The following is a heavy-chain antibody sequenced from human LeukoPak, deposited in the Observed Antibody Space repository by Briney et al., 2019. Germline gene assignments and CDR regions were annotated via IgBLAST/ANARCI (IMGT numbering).Heavy chain of an antibody. CDR3: ARTETSRLYPQP. J-gene: IGHJ5*01. CDR1: GGSISSYY. V-gene: IGHV4-59*08. D-gene: IGHD1-14*01. CDR2: IYYSGST. Sequence: SETLSLTCTVSGGSISSYYWSWIRQPPGKGLEWIGYIYYSGSTNYNPSLKSRVTISVDTSKNQFSLKLSSVTAADTAVYYRARTETSRLYPQPWGQG.